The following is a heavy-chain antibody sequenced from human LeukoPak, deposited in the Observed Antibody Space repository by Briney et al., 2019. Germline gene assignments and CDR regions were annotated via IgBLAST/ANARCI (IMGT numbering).Heavy chain of an antibody. CDR2: MFYSGST. CDR3: ATYYYDSSGYYPSDY. CDR1: GGSINSGDYY. Sequence: PSQTLSLTCTVSGGSINSGDYYWSWIRQPPGKGLEWIGYMFYSGSTYYNPSLKSRVTISVDTSKNQFSLKLSSVTAADTAVYYCATYYYDSSGYYPSDYWGQGTLVTVSS. D-gene: IGHD3-22*01. J-gene: IGHJ4*02. V-gene: IGHV4-30-4*01.